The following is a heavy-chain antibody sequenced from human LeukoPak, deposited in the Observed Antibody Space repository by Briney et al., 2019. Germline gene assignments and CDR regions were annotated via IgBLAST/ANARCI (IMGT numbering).Heavy chain of an antibody. D-gene: IGHD4-17*01. CDR3: ATNGDYVSGSAFDI. CDR1: GYTFTSYG. J-gene: IGHJ3*02. V-gene: IGHV1-18*04. Sequence: ASVKVSCKAPGYTFTSYGISWVRQAPGQGLEWMGWISAYNGNTNYAQKLQGRVTMTTDTSTSTAYMELRSLRSDDTAVYYCATNGDYVSGSAFDIWGQGTMVTVSS. CDR2: ISAYNGNT.